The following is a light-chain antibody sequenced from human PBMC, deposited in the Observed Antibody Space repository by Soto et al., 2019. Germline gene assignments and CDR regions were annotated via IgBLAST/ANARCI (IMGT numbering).Light chain of an antibody. Sequence: EIVMTQSPATLSVSPGERATLSCRASQSVSRSLAWYQQKPGQAPRLLIYGASTRATGIPARFSGSGSGTEITLTISSLQSEDFAVYYCQQYNNWPRTFGQGTKVEIK. V-gene: IGKV3-15*01. CDR2: GAS. CDR3: QQYNNWPRT. CDR1: QSVSRS. J-gene: IGKJ1*01.